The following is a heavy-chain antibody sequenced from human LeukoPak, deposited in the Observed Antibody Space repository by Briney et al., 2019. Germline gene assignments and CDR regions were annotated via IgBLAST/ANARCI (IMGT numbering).Heavy chain of an antibody. CDR2: AYFTGST. Sequence: LEALSVTCTVSRGSLSSSSSYAGWLRHPPGKGGGWIGCAYFTGSTNYSPSLKTRLPIPLHKSKNQFSLGLTSVPAQARALLSCAHSGHSYYYTPEDFSWGQGTLVTVSS. J-gene: IGHJ5*02. D-gene: IGHD3-22*01. CDR3: AHSGHSYYYTPEDFS. V-gene: IGHV4-39*01. CDR1: RGSLSSSSSY.